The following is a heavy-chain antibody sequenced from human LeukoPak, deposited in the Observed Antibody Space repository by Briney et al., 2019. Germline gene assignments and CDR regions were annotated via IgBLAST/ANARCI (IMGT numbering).Heavy chain of an antibody. D-gene: IGHD3-16*01. CDR3: AKDRAESMITFGGVMYY. V-gene: IGHV3-23*01. Sequence: PGGSLRLSCATSGFTFSTYWMSWVRQVPGKGLEWVSAISGSGGSTYYADSVKGRFTISRDNSKNTLYLQMNSLRAEDTAVYYCAKDRAESMITFGGVMYYWGQGTLVTVSS. CDR1: GFTFSTYW. J-gene: IGHJ4*02. CDR2: ISGSGGST.